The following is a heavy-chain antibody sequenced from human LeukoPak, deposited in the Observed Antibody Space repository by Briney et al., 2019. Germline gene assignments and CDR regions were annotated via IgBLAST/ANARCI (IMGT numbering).Heavy chain of an antibody. J-gene: IGHJ4*02. V-gene: IGHV4-4*02. Sequence: SGTLSLTCGVSGGSITSTNYWSWVRQPPGKGLEWIGEVNLQGSTNYNPSLMGRVAISVDMSENHISLQLTSVTAADTAVYYCAREGGPYRPLDYSGQGTLVTVSS. CDR2: VNLQGST. CDR1: GGSITSTNY. CDR3: AREGGPYRPLDY.